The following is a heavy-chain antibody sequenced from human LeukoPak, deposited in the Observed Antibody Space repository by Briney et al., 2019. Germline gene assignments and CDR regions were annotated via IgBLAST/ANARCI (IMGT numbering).Heavy chain of an antibody. Sequence: ASVTVSCKASGYTFTSYGISWVRQAPGQGLEWMGWISAYNGNTNYAQKLQGRVTMTTDTSTSTAYMELRSLRSDDTAVYYCARVGHYYDSSGYYFGAFDIWGQGTMVTVSS. CDR3: ARVGHYYDSSGYYFGAFDI. J-gene: IGHJ3*02. D-gene: IGHD3-22*01. CDR2: ISAYNGNT. CDR1: GYTFTSYG. V-gene: IGHV1-18*01.